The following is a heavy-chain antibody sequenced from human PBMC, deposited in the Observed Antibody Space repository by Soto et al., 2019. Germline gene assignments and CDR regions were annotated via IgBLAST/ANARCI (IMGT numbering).Heavy chain of an antibody. Sequence: EVQLVESGGDLVQPGESLRLSCAASGYTFRNYWMSWVRQAPGKGLAWVANIKEDGSEKYYVDSVKGRFTISRDNAENSLYLQMISLRAEDTAVYYCARDRDGAPYDLWGQGTLVTVSS. CDR2: IKEDGSEK. CDR3: ARDRDGAPYDL. CDR1: GYTFRNYW. V-gene: IGHV3-7*05. D-gene: IGHD3-10*01. J-gene: IGHJ5*02.